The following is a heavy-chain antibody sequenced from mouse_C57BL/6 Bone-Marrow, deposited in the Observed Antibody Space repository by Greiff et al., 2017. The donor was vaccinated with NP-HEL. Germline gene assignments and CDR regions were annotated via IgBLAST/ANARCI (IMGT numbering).Heavy chain of an antibody. CDR2: IDPEDGDT. Sequence: VQLKESGAELVRPGASVKLSCTASGFNIKDYYMHWVKQRPEQGLEWIGRIDPEDGDTEYAPKFQGKATMTADTSSNTAYLQLSSLTSEDNAVYYCTIHYGSSFYWYFDVWGTGTTVTVSS. J-gene: IGHJ1*03. V-gene: IGHV14-1*01. CDR1: GFNIKDYY. D-gene: IGHD1-1*01. CDR3: TIHYGSSFYWYFDV.